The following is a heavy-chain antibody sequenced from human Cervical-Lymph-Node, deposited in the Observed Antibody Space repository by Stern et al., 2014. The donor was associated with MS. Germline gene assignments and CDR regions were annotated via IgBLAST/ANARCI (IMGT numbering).Heavy chain of an antibody. J-gene: IGHJ4*02. D-gene: IGHD4-23*01. V-gene: IGHV3-33*01. Sequence: QVQLVQSGGGVVQPGTSLRLSCAASGFTFSGYGMHWVRQAPGKGLEWGAVIWYDGSKEYYADSVKGRFTVSRENSKNTLYLQMNSLSADDTAVYYCARGRGADYGGNTGYFDYWGQGTLVTVSS. CDR2: IWYDGSKE. CDR1: GFTFSGYG. CDR3: ARGRGADYGGNTGYFDY.